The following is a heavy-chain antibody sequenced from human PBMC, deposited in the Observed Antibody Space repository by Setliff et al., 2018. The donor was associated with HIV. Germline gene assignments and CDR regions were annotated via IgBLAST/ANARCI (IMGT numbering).Heavy chain of an antibody. CDR3: ARVSWYYSFWSGLGDAFDI. J-gene: IGHJ3*02. D-gene: IGHD3-3*01. CDR2: ISAYSGNT. V-gene: IGHV1-18*01. CDR1: GGTFSNYG. Sequence: ASVKVSCKASGGTFSNYGMSWVRQAPGQGLEWMGWISAYSGNTNYAQKHQGRVTMTTDTSTNTAYMELRSLRSDDTAVYYCARVSWYYSFWSGLGDAFDIWGQGTMVTVSS.